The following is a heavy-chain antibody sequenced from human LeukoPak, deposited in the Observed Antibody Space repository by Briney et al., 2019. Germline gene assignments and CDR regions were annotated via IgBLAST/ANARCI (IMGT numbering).Heavy chain of an antibody. CDR1: GFTFSSYW. Sequence: GGSLRLSCAASGFTFSSYWMHWVRQAPGKGLVWVSRINSDGSSTSYADFVKGRFTISRDNAKNTLYLQMNSLRAEDTAVYYCARDPILGYCSSTSCSHNWFDPWGQGTLVTVSS. CDR3: ARDPILGYCSSTSCSHNWFDP. CDR2: INSDGSST. J-gene: IGHJ5*02. V-gene: IGHV3-74*01. D-gene: IGHD2-2*01.